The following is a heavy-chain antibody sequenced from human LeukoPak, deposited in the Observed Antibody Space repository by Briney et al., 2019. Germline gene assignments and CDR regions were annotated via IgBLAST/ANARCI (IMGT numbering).Heavy chain of an antibody. J-gene: IGHJ4*02. D-gene: IGHD3-22*01. Sequence: QPGGSLRLSCAASGFTFSSYGMHWVRQAPGKGLEWVAVIWYDGSNKYYAGSVKGRFTISRDNSKNTLYLQMNSLRAEDTAVYYCARGTGVHYYDSSGYYYGNEGFDYWGQGTLVTVSS. CDR1: GFTFSSYG. V-gene: IGHV3-33*01. CDR3: ARGTGVHYYDSSGYYYGNEGFDY. CDR2: IWYDGSNK.